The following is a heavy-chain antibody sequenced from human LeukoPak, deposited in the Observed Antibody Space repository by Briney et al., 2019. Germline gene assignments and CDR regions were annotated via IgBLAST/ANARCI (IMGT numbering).Heavy chain of an antibody. CDR1: GFTFSSYA. Sequence: GGSLRLSCAASGFTFSSYAMSWVRQAPGKGLEWVSAISGSGGSTYYAHSVKGRLTISRDNSKNTLYLQMNSLRAEDTAVYYCAKDERAAAATFWGQGTLVTVSS. D-gene: IGHD6-13*01. CDR2: ISGSGGST. CDR3: AKDERAAAATF. J-gene: IGHJ4*02. V-gene: IGHV3-23*01.